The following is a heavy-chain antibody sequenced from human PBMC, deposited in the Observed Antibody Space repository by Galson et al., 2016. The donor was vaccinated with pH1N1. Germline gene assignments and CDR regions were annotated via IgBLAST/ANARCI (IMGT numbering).Heavy chain of an antibody. Sequence: CAISGDIVSSNSAAWNWIRQSPSRGLEWLGRTYYRSKWYNDYAVSVKSRITINPDTSKNQFSLQLNSVTPEGTAVYYCARDGIAAAGIRRDQYYFDYWGQGTLVTVSS. V-gene: IGHV6-1*01. CDR1: GDIVSSNSAA. J-gene: IGHJ4*02. D-gene: IGHD6-13*01. CDR2: TYYRSKWYN. CDR3: ARDGIAAAGIRRDQYYFDY.